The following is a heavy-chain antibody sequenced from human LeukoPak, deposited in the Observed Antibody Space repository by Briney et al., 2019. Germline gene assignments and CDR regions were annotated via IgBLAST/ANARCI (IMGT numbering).Heavy chain of an antibody. J-gene: IGHJ4*02. CDR3: ARDGGLQYHIDY. V-gene: IGHV3-21*01. CDR1: GFTFRTYA. D-gene: IGHD5-24*01. Sequence: GGSLRLSCAASGFTFRTYALHWVRQAPGKGLEWVSSISSSSSYIYYADSVKGRFTISRDNAKNSLYLQMNSLRAEDTAVYYCARDGGLQYHIDYWGQGTLVTVSS. CDR2: ISSSSSYI.